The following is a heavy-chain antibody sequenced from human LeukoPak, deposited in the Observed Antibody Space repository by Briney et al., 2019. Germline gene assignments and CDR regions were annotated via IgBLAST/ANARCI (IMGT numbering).Heavy chain of an antibody. J-gene: IGHJ3*02. CDR3: AKDPYPPYDSYAFDI. Sequence: PGGSLRLSCAASGFTFSSYAMSWVRQAPGKGLEWVSAISGGGGSTYYADSVKGRFTISRDNSKNTLYLQMNSLRAEDTAVYYCAKDPYPPYDSYAFDIWGQGTMVTVSS. V-gene: IGHV3-23*01. CDR1: GFTFSSYA. D-gene: IGHD3-22*01. CDR2: ISGGGGST.